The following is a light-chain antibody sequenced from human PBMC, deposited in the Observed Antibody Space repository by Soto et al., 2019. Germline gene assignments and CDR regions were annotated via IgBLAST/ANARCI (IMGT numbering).Light chain of an antibody. J-gene: IGKJ5*01. Sequence: DIVLTQSPATLSLSPVERATLSCRASQSISGNYLAWYQQKPGQAPRLLIYGASNRATGIPERFSGSGSGTDFTLTISRLEPQDSAMYYCQQYVISVTFGQGTRLEIK. CDR2: GAS. CDR3: QQYVISVT. CDR1: QSISGNY. V-gene: IGKV3-20*01.